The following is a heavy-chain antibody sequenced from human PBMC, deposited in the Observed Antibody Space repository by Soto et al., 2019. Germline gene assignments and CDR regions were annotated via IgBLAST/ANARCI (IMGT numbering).Heavy chain of an antibody. J-gene: IGHJ4*02. CDR1: GFTFSNYW. CDR3: VGGTGWLPDY. V-gene: IGHV3-7*01. Sequence: EVQLVETGGGLVQPRGSLRLSCAASGFTFSNYWMNWVRQTPGKGLEWVANIKQDGSLKYYVDSVRGRFTISRDNAQSLLYLQMNSLRVEDTAVYYCVGGTGWLPDYWGQGILVTVSS. D-gene: IGHD5-12*01. CDR2: IKQDGSLK.